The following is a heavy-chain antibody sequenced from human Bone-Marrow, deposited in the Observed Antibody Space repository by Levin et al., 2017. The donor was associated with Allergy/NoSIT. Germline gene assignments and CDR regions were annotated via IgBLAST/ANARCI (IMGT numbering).Heavy chain of an antibody. CDR1: GFTFSDYY. V-gene: IGHV3-11*05. CDR2: ISSSSSYT. CDR3: ARGTGYCSGGSCYSGRGFDY. Sequence: GESLKISCAASGFTFSDYYMSWIRQAPGKGLEWVSYISSSSSYTNYADSVKGRFTISRDNAKNSLYLQMNSLRAEDTAVYYCARGTGYCSGGSCYSGRGFDYWGQGTLVTVSS. J-gene: IGHJ4*02. D-gene: IGHD2-15*01.